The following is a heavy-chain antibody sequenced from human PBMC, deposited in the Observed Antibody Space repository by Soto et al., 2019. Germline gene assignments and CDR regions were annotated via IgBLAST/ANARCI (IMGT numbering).Heavy chain of an antibody. D-gene: IGHD1-26*01. V-gene: IGHV3-30-3*01. CDR2: ISYDGSNI. CDR1: GFIFSNYA. Sequence: GGSLRLSCAASGFIFSNYAMHWVRQAPGKGLEWVALISYDGSNIFYGNSVRGRFTISRDRSKNTLYLQMNSLSIEDTAVYYCARTLSGSYSTYFDYWGQGTLVTVSS. J-gene: IGHJ4*02. CDR3: ARTLSGSYSTYFDY.